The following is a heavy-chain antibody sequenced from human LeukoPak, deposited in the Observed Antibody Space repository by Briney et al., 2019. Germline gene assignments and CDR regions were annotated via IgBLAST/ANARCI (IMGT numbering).Heavy chain of an antibody. J-gene: IGHJ4*02. CDR1: GFTFSSYW. CDR2: INQDGSVM. Sequence: TGGSLRLSCAASGFTFSSYWMSWVRQVPGKRLEWVANINQDGSVMYYVDSVEGRFTISRDNAKNSLYLQMNTLRAEDTAVYYCAREFGSRNYRALDYWGQGTLVTVSS. D-gene: IGHD3-10*01. CDR3: AREFGSRNYRALDY. V-gene: IGHV3-7*04.